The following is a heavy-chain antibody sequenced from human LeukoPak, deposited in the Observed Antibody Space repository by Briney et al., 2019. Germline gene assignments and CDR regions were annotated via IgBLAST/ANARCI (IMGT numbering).Heavy chain of an antibody. CDR3: TITPGYYYGSGSRD. D-gene: IGHD3-10*01. J-gene: IGHJ4*02. CDR2: IRSKANSYAT. CDR1: GFTFSGSA. Sequence: GGSLRLSCAASGFTFSGSAMHWVRQASGKGLEWVGRIRSKANSYATAYAASVKGRFTISRDDSKNTAYLQMNSLKTEDTAVYYCTITPGYYYGSGSRDWGQGTLVTVSS. V-gene: IGHV3-73*01.